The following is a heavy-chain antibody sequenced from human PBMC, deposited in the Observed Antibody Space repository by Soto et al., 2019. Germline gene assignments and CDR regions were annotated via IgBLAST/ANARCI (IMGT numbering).Heavy chain of an antibody. CDR3: ETSLEVLLIKSYYGMDV. J-gene: IGHJ6*02. CDR1: GYTLTELS. V-gene: IGHV1-24*01. Sequence: ASVKVSCKVSGYTLTELSMHWVRQAPGKGLEWMGGFDPEDGETIYAQKFQGRVTMTEDTSTDTAYMELSSLRSEDTAVYYCETSLEVLLIKSYYGMDVWGQGTTVTVSS. D-gene: IGHD1-26*01. CDR2: FDPEDGET.